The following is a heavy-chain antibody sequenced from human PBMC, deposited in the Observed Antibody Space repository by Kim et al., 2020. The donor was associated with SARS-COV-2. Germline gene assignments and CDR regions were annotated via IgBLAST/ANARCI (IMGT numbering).Heavy chain of an antibody. Sequence: GGSLRLSCTASGFTFGDYAMSWVRQAPGKGLEWVGFIRSKAYGGTTEYVASVKGRFTISRDDSKSIAYLQMNSLKTEDTAVYYCTRALGYYYGPNPIDYWGQGTLVTVSS. V-gene: IGHV3-49*04. D-gene: IGHD3-10*01. CDR1: GFTFGDYA. CDR3: TRALGYYYGPNPIDY. J-gene: IGHJ4*02. CDR2: IRSKAYGGTT.